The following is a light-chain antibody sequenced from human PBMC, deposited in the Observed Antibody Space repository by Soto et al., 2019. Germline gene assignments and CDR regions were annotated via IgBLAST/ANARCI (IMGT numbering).Light chain of an antibody. CDR3: QQYGGSPRT. V-gene: IGKV3-20*01. CDR1: QSLSSRS. J-gene: IGKJ1*01. Sequence: EIVLTQSPGTLSLSPGERATLSCRASQSLSSRSLAWYQHIRGRAPRLLIHDASIRATGIPDRSSGSGSGTDFTLTISRLEPEDFAVYYCQQYGGSPRTFGQGTKVDIK. CDR2: DAS.